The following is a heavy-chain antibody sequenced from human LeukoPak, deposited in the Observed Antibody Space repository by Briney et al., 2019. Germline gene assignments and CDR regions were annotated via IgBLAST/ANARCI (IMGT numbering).Heavy chain of an antibody. D-gene: IGHD1-26*01. CDR3: AKDVSGSYSGLN. CDR2: IYSGGST. J-gene: IGHJ4*02. Sequence: GGSLRLSCAASGFTVSSNYMSWVRQAPGKGLEWVSVIYSGGSTYYADSVKGRFTISRDNSKNTLYLQMNSLRAEDTAVYYCAKDVSGSYSGLNWGQGTLVTVSS. CDR1: GFTVSSNY. V-gene: IGHV3-66*01.